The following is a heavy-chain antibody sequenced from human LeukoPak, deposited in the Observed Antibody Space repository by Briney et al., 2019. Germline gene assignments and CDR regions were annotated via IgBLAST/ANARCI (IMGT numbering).Heavy chain of an antibody. D-gene: IGHD3-22*01. J-gene: IGHJ4*02. Sequence: GGSLRLSCAASGFTFRSYAMSWVRLAPGKGLEWVSAISGSGGSTYYADSVKGRFTISRDNSKNTLYLQMNSLGAEDTAVYYCAKGGSGDYPYYVFDYWGQGTLVTVSS. CDR2: ISGSGGST. CDR1: GFTFRSYA. V-gene: IGHV3-23*01. CDR3: AKGGSGDYPYYVFDY.